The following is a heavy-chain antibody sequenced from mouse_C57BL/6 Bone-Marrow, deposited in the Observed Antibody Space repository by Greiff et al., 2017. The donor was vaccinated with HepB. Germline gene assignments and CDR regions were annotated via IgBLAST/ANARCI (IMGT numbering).Heavy chain of an antibody. CDR3: ARDGTRPY. CDR1: GFTFSSYA. CDR2: ISDGGSYT. V-gene: IGHV5-4*01. J-gene: IGHJ3*01. D-gene: IGHD4-1*01. Sequence: EVNVLESGGGLVKPGGSLKLSCAASGFTFSSYAMSWVRQTPEERLEWVATISDGGSYTYYPDNVKGRFTISRDNAKNNLYLQMSHLKSEDTAMYYCARDGTRPYWGQGTLVTVAA.